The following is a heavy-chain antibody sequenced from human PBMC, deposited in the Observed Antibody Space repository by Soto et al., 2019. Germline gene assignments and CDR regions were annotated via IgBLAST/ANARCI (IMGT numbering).Heavy chain of an antibody. V-gene: IGHV1-18*04. Sequence: SXKVSFEASGYTXSNYGIRWVRQAPGQGLDWMGWISAYNCNTKYAQDRQGRVTMTTDTSTSTAYMELRSLRSDDTAMYYCARFSGGSYNTYYFYYGMDVWGQGTTGTVS. CDR2: ISAYNCNT. CDR3: ARFSGGSYNTYYFYYGMDV. J-gene: IGHJ6*02. CDR1: GYTXSNYG. D-gene: IGHD2-15*01.